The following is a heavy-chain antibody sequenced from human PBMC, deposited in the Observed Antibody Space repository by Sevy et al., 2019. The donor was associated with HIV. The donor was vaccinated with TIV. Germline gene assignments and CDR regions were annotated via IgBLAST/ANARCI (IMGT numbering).Heavy chain of an antibody. CDR1: GGTFSSYA. V-gene: IGHV1-69*06. Sequence: ASVKVSCKASGGTFSSYAISWVRQAPGQGLEWMGGIIPSFGTANYEQRFQGGVTINADKPTSTAYMELSSLRSEDTAVYYCARARRGYNYAFDIWGQGTMVTVSS. CDR3: ARARRGYNYAFDI. CDR2: IIPSFGTA. J-gene: IGHJ3*02. D-gene: IGHD5-18*01.